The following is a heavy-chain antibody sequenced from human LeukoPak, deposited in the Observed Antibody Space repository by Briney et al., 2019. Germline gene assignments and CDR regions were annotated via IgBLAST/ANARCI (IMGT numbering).Heavy chain of an antibody. Sequence: SETLSLTCTVSRGSITSTDHYWAWIRQPPGKALEWIGSIYHTGKTFYSPSLKSRLSMSIDTSKSQFSLSLRSATAADTAVYYCARDNYYDSSGIGVYWGQGTLVTVSS. V-gene: IGHV4-39*07. CDR2: IYHTGKT. D-gene: IGHD3-22*01. CDR1: RGSITSTDHY. CDR3: ARDNYYDSSGIGVY. J-gene: IGHJ4*02.